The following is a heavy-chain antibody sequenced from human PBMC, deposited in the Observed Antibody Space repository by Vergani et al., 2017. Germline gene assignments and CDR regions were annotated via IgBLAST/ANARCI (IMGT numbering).Heavy chain of an antibody. Sequence: QVQLVESGGGVVQPGGSLRLSCAASGFTFSSYGMHWVRQAPGKGLEWVAFIRYDGSNKYYADSVKGRFTISRDNSKNTLYLQMNSLRAEDTAVYYCAKERDGDYALVFDPWGQGTLVTVSS. D-gene: IGHD4-17*01. CDR3: AKERDGDYALVFDP. J-gene: IGHJ5*02. CDR1: GFTFSSYG. CDR2: IRYDGSNK. V-gene: IGHV3-30*02.